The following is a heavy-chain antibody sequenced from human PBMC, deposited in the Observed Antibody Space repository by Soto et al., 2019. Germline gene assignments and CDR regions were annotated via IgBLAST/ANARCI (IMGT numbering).Heavy chain of an antibody. CDR1: GYTFTGYY. J-gene: IGHJ6*02. V-gene: IGHV1-2*04. CDR3: ARGGSLWFGELSAYYYGMDV. Sequence: ASVKVSCKASGYTFTGYYMHWVRQALGQGLEWMGWINPNSGGTNYAQKFQGWVTMTRDTSISTAYMELSRLRSDDTAVYYCARGGSLWFGELSAYYYGMDVWGQGTTVTVSS. D-gene: IGHD3-10*01. CDR2: INPNSGGT.